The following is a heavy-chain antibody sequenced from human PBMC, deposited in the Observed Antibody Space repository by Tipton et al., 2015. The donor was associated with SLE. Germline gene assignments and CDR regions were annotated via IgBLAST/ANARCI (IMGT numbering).Heavy chain of an antibody. V-gene: IGHV4-59*01. CDR1: GGSISSYY. J-gene: IGHJ4*02. Sequence: TLSLTCTVSGGSISSYYWSWIRQPPGKGLEWIGYIYYSGSTNYNPSLKSRVTISVDTSKNQFSLKLSSVTAADTAVYYCARDDYSSGWWGDYFDYWGQGTLVTVSS. D-gene: IGHD6-19*01. CDR3: ARDDYSSGWWGDYFDY. CDR2: IYYSGST.